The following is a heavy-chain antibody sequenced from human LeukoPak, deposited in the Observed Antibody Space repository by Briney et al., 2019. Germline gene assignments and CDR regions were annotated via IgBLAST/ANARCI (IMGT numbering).Heavy chain of an antibody. V-gene: IGHV3-23*01. CDR3: AKVKEGIKLWFFFDY. CDR1: GFTFSSYA. D-gene: IGHD5-18*01. Sequence: TGGSLRLSCAASGFTFSSYAMSWVRQAPGKGLEWVSAISGSGGSTYYADSVKGRFTISRDNSKNTLYLQMNSLRAEDTAVYYCAKVKEGIKLWFFFDYWGQGTLVTVSS. J-gene: IGHJ4*02. CDR2: ISGSGGST.